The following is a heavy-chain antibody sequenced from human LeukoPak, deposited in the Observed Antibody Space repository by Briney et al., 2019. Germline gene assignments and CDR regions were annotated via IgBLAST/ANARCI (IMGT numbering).Heavy chain of an antibody. V-gene: IGHV3-23*01. CDR3: AKVPSPYHYDSGGRNYYFDY. J-gene: IGHJ4*02. CDR1: GFTFSSYA. CDR2: LTGSGASA. D-gene: IGHD3-22*01. Sequence: GGSLRLSCAASGFTFSSYAMSWVRQAPGKGLEWVSGLTGSGASAYYADSVKGRFTISRDNSKNTLYLQLNSLRAEDTAVYYCAKVPSPYHYDSGGRNYYFDYWGQGTLVTVSS.